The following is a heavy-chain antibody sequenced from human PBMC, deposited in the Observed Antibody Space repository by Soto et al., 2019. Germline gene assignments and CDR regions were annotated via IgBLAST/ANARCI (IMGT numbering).Heavy chain of an antibody. V-gene: IGHV4-30-4*01. CDR1: GGSISSGDYY. D-gene: IGHD5-12*01. CDR2: IYYSGST. CDR3: AREKQVGVATTSYYYYGMDV. J-gene: IGHJ6*02. Sequence: KPSETLSLTCTVSGGSISSGDYYWSWIRQPPGKGLEWIGYIYYSGSTYYNPSLKSRVTISVDTSKNQFSLKLSSVTAADTAVYYCAREKQVGVATTSYYYYGMDVWGQGTPVTVSS.